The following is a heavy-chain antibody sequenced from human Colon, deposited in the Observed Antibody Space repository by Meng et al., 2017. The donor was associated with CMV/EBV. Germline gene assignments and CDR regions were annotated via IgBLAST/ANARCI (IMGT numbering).Heavy chain of an antibody. CDR3: ATTIGGFPAATTDF. CDR1: GFTFTNYA. CDR2: ISSSSRDI. J-gene: IGHJ4*02. D-gene: IGHD2-2*01. Sequence: GGSLRLSCAASGFTFTNYAMNWVRQAPGKGLGWVSSISSSSRDINYAGSVKGRFTISRDNAKNSLYLQMNSLRAEDSGGYYCATTIGGFPAATTDFWGQGTLVTVSS. V-gene: IGHV3-21*01.